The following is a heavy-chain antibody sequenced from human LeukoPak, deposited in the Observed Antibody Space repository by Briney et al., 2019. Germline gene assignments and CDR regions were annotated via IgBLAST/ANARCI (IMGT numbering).Heavy chain of an antibody. Sequence: ESSQTLSLTCTVAAGSISIGDYYWSWIRQPPGKGLESIGYIYYSGSTYYNPSLKSRVTISVDTPKNQFSLKLSSVTAADTAVYYGARDYYGSGKYYYYGMDVWGKGTTVTVSS. CDR3: ARDYYGSGKYYYYGMDV. CDR1: AGSISIGDYY. J-gene: IGHJ6*04. CDR2: IYYSGST. D-gene: IGHD3-10*01. V-gene: IGHV4-30-4*01.